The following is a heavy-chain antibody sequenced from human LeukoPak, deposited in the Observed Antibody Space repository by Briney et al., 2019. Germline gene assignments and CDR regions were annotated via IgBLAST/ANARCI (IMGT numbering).Heavy chain of an antibody. D-gene: IGHD2-15*01. CDR2: TSSSDPGT. CDR1: GFPLSSYA. J-gene: IGHJ4*02. Sequence: GGSMRLSCAASGFPLSSYAMSWVRQGPGKGLEWVAATSSSDPGTYHADSVRGRFTISRDNSKNTLYLQMNRLRVEDAAVYYCARAPVTSCRGALCYPFDYWGQGTLVTVSS. V-gene: IGHV3-23*01. CDR3: ARAPVTSCRGALCYPFDY.